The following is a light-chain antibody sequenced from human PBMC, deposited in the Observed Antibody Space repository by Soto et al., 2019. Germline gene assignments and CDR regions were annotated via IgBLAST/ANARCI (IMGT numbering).Light chain of an antibody. V-gene: IGKV4-1*01. Sequence: DIVMTQSPDSLAASLGERATINCKSSQSVLYSSNNKNYLVWYQQKPGQPPKLLLYWASTRESGVPDRFSGSGSGTDFTLTISGLQAEDVAVYYCQQYYSTPLTFGGGTKVDIK. CDR2: WAS. CDR1: QSVLYSSNNKNY. CDR3: QQYYSTPLT. J-gene: IGKJ4*01.